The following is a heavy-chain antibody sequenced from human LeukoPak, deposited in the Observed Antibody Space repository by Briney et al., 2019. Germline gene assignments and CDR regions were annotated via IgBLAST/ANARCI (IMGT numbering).Heavy chain of an antibody. CDR3: ARDFSYDSSGYYWKY. D-gene: IGHD3-22*01. CDR1: GYSISSGYY. J-gene: IGHJ4*02. Sequence: SETLSLTCTVSGYSISSGYYWGWIRQPPGKGLEWIGSIYHSGSTYYNPSLKSRVTISVDTSKNQFSLKLSSVTAADTAVYYCARDFSYDSSGYYWKYWGQGTLVTVSS. V-gene: IGHV4-38-2*02. CDR2: IYHSGST.